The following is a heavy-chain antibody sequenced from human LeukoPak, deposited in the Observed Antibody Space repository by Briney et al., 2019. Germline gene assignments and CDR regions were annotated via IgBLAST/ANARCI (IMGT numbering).Heavy chain of an antibody. CDR2: IYYSGST. Sequence: SETLSLTCTVSGGSISSSSYYWGWIRQPPGKGLEWIGSIYYSGSTYYNPSLKSRVTISVDTSKNQFSLKLSSVTAADTAVYYCASLSCSGGSCYSGNPDYWGQGTLVTVSS. V-gene: IGHV4-39*01. CDR3: ASLSCSGGSCYSGNPDY. J-gene: IGHJ4*02. D-gene: IGHD2-15*01. CDR1: GGSISSSSYY.